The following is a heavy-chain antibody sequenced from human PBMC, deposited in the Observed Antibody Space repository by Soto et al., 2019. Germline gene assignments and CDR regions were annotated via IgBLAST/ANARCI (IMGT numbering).Heavy chain of an antibody. CDR2: IIPFYDQA. CDR1: GGTFTNYA. J-gene: IGHJ6*02. V-gene: IGHV1-69*06. CDR3: ARGYRELYYYAMDV. D-gene: IGHD3-10*01. Sequence: QVELVQSGVEVKKPGSSLKVSCKASGGTFTNYAFNWVRQAPGQGLAWMGGIIPFYDQANYAEKFLGRVTITADKSTPTAYMELSRLTSDDTAVYFCARGYRELYYYAMDVWGRGTPVIVSS.